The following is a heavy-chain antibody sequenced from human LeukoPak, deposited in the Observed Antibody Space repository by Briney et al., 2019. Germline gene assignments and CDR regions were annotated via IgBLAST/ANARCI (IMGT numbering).Heavy chain of an antibody. Sequence: ASVNVSCKASGGTFNNYAISWVRQVPGHGLDWIGGTIPLFGTAHYAQKFQGRVMITADASTSTVYMELNSLTPDDTAVYYCARVWGQGSSGYYPFWGQGTLVTVSS. CDR2: TIPLFGTA. CDR3: ARVWGQGSSGYYPF. CDR1: GGTFNNYA. J-gene: IGHJ4*02. V-gene: IGHV1-69*13. D-gene: IGHD3-22*01.